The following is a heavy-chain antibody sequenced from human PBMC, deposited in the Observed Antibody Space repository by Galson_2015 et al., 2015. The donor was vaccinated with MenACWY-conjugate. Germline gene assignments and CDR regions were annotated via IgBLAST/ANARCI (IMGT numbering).Heavy chain of an antibody. CDR1: GFTFSSYA. V-gene: IGHV3-23*01. CDR3: AKDHGMGYSGSYFDY. CDR2: ISGSGGST. Sequence: SLRLSCAASGFTFSSYAVSWVRQAPGKGLEWVSAISGSGGSTYYADSVKGRFTISRDNSKNTLYLQMNSLRAEDTAVYYCAKDHGMGYSGSYFDYWGQGTLVTVSS. D-gene: IGHD1-26*01. J-gene: IGHJ4*02.